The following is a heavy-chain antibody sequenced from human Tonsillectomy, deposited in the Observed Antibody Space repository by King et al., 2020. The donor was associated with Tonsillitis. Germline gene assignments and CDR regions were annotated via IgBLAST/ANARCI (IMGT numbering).Heavy chain of an antibody. CDR1: GGSIISTNW. Sequence: QLQESGPGVVKPSGTLSLTCAVSGGSIISTNWWRWVRQTPGKVLEWLGEIYHSGSTNYNASLMSRLTISVDKFKNQFSLKLTSVTAADTAVYYCARGVGSGYHPFDYWGQGTLVTVSS. V-gene: IGHV4-4*02. CDR3: ARGVGSGYHPFDY. J-gene: IGHJ4*02. CDR2: IYHSGST. D-gene: IGHD6-19*01.